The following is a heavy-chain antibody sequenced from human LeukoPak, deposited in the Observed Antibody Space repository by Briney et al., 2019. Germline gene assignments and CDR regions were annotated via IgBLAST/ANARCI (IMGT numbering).Heavy chain of an antibody. J-gene: IGHJ6*04. D-gene: IGHD2-2*01. CDR3: ARVSGNYLVVPAARGGYYYGMDV. CDR2: IYYSGST. CDR1: GGSISSYY. Sequence: SETLSLTCTVSGGSISSYYWSWIRQPPGKGLEWIGYIYYSGSTNYNPSLKSRVTISVDTSKNQFSLKLSSVTAADTPVYYCARVSGNYLVVPAARGGYYYGMDVWGKGTTVTVSS. V-gene: IGHV4-59*01.